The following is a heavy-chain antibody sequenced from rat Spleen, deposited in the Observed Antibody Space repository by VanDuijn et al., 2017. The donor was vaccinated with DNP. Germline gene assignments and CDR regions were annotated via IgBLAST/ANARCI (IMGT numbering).Heavy chain of an antibody. D-gene: IGHD1-2*01. CDR3: ARGSTIAAISYYAMDA. CDR2: IWNTGGT. V-gene: IGHV2-41*01. J-gene: IGHJ4*01. Sequence: QVQLKESGPGLVQPSQTLSLTCTVGGFSLTNYNVHWVRQPPGKGLEWMGVIWNTGGTRYNSTLNSRMSISRDTSKSQVFLKMNSLQTEDTATYYCARGSTIAAISYYAMDAWGQGTSVTVSS. CDR1: GFSLTNYN.